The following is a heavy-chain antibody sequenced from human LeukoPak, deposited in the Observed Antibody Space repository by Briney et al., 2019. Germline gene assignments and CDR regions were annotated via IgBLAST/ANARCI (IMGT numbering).Heavy chain of an antibody. CDR2: ISGSGGST. Sequence: PGGSLRLSCAASGFTFSSYAMSWVRQAPGKGLEWVSAISGSGGSTYYADSVKGRFTISRDNAKNSLYLQMNSLRAEDTAVYYCARDQQQLERVSWFDPWGQGTLVTVSS. CDR3: ARDQQQLERVSWFDP. V-gene: IGHV3-23*01. J-gene: IGHJ5*02. CDR1: GFTFSSYA. D-gene: IGHD6-13*01.